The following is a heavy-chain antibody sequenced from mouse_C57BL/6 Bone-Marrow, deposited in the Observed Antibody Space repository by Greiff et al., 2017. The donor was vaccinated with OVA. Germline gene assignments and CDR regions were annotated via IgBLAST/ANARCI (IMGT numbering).Heavy chain of an antibody. V-gene: IGHV5-6*01. CDR2: ISSGGSYT. J-gene: IGHJ2*01. CDR3: ARLSDGYYYFDY. D-gene: IGHD2-3*01. Sequence: EVQLVESGGDLVKPGGSLKLSCAASGFTFSSYGMSWVRQTPDKRLEWVATISSGGSYTYYPDSVKGRFTISRDNAKNTLYLQMSSLKSEETAMYYCARLSDGYYYFDYWGQGTTLTVSS. CDR1: GFTFSSYG.